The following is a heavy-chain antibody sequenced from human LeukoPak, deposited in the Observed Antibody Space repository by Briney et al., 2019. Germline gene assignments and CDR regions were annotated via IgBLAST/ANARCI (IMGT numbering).Heavy chain of an antibody. V-gene: IGHV4-4*02. CDR1: GGSISRTNW. Sequence: SETLSLTCGVSGGSISRTNWYSRVRQPPGQGLEWIGEISLSGLTNYNPSLKSRVTMSLDKSKNLLSLTLTSVTAADTAVYYCSGESAAFSAFGYWGQGTLVTVTS. J-gene: IGHJ4*02. CDR2: ISLSGLT. CDR3: SGESAAFSAFGY. D-gene: IGHD6-25*01.